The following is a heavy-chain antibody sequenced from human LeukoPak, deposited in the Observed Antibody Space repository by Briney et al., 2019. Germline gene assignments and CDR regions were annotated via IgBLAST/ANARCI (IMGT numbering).Heavy chain of an antibody. Sequence: SETLSLTCTVSGGSISSYYWSWIRQPPGKGLEWIGYIYYSGSTNYNPSLRSRVTISVDTSKNQFSLKLSSVTAADTAVYYCARGTAYGMDVWGQGTTVTVSS. CDR3: ARGTAYGMDV. V-gene: IGHV4-59*01. CDR2: IYYSGST. CDR1: GGSISSYY. D-gene: IGHD5-18*01. J-gene: IGHJ6*02.